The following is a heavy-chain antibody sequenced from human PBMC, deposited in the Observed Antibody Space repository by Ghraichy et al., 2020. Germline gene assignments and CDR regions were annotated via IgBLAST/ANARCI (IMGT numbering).Heavy chain of an antibody. CDR3: ARLGVTDLIAPGRGGYFDL. Sequence: LSLTCTVSGGSISSYYWSWIRQPPGKGLEWIGYIYYSGSTNYNPSLKSRVTISVDTSKNQFSLKLSSVTAADTAVYYCARLGVTDLIAPGRGGYFDLWGRGTLVTVSS. D-gene: IGHD6-25*01. CDR2: IYYSGST. CDR1: GGSISSYY. V-gene: IGHV4-59*08. J-gene: IGHJ2*01.